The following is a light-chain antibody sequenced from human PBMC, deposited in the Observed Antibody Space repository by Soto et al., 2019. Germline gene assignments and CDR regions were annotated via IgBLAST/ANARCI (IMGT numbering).Light chain of an antibody. V-gene: IGKV3-11*01. CDR3: QQRASLPPFT. CDR2: DAS. Sequence: EIVLAQSPAPLSLSPGDRTTLSCRASQDISNFLACYQQRPGQTPRLLIYDASNRATGIRARFSGSGSWTDFSLTIVGLEREDFATDYYQQRASLPPFTFGQRTKLE. J-gene: IGKJ2*01. CDR1: QDISNF.